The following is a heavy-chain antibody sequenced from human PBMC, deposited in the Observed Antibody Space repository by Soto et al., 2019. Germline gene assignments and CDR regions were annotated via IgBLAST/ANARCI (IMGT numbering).Heavy chain of an antibody. J-gene: IGHJ6*02. Sequence: SETLSLTCTVSGDSVSNGEHYWSWIRQPPGKGLECIGEINHSGSTNYNPSLKSRVIISVDTSKNQFSLKLSSVTAADTAVYYCARNGSYYDFWSGYYFGGGMDVWGQGTTVTVSS. CDR2: INHSGST. CDR1: GDSVSNGEHY. V-gene: IGHV4-61*08. CDR3: ARNGSYYDFWSGYYFGGGMDV. D-gene: IGHD3-3*01.